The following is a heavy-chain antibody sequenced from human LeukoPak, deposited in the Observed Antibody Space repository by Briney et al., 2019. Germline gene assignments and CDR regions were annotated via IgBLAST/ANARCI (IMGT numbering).Heavy chain of an antibody. J-gene: IGHJ4*02. CDR2: IYTSGST. V-gene: IGHV4-4*07. CDR3: ATTGIGPFDY. D-gene: IGHD1-1*01. CDR1: VASISSYY. Sequence: SETLSLTCTVSVASISSYYWKCIRQPAGRGRECIGRIYTSGSTNYNPSLKSRATMSVDTSKNQFSLKLSSVTAADTAVYYCATTGIGPFDYWGQGTLVTVSS.